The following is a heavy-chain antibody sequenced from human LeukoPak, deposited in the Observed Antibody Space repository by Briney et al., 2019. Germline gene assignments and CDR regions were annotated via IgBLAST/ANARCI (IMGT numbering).Heavy chain of an antibody. Sequence: GGSLRLSCAASGFTFSNYWMSWVRQAPEKGLEWVANIKQDGSEKYYVDSVKGRFTISRDNAKNSLFLQMNSLRAEDTAVYYCARDPRSGSYFHLFGHWGQGTLVTVSS. D-gene: IGHD6-19*01. V-gene: IGHV3-7*01. CDR3: ARDPRSGSYFHLFGH. J-gene: IGHJ4*02. CDR1: GFTFSNYW. CDR2: IKQDGSEK.